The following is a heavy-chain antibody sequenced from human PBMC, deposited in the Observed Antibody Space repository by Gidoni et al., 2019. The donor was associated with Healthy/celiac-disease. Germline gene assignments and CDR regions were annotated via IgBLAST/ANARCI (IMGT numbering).Heavy chain of an antibody. Sequence: QVQLQESGPGLVKPSETLSLTCAVSGYSISSGYYWGWIRPPPGKGLEWSGSIYHSGSTYYNPSLKSRVTISVDTSKNQFSLKLSSVTAADTAVYYCAREGRERWNDGGGNWFDPWGQGTLVTVSS. D-gene: IGHD1-1*01. CDR3: AREGRERWNDGGGNWFDP. V-gene: IGHV4-38-2*02. J-gene: IGHJ5*02. CDR2: IYHSGST. CDR1: GYSISSGYY.